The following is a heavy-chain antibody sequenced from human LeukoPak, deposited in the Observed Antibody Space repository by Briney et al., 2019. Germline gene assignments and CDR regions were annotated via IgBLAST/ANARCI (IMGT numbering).Heavy chain of an antibody. Sequence: PGGSLTLSCAASGFTLSRHSTNWVRQAPGRGLEWVSSISFSSNYIYYSDSVKDRLTNSRDNAKNSLYLQENSLRAGDTAVYYCARAGGGRTYYALGAIDYWGQGTRVTVST. CDR3: ARAGGGRTYYALGAIDY. CDR1: GFTLSRHS. D-gene: IGHD3-10*01. CDR2: ISFSSNYI. J-gene: IGHJ4*02. V-gene: IGHV3-21*01.